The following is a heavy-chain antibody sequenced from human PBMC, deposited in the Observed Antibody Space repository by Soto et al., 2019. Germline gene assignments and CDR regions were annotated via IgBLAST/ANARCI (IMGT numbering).Heavy chain of an antibody. CDR1: GFSFINAW. Sequence: EVQLVESGGGLVKPGGSHRLSCAASGFSFINAWMTWVRQAPGKGLEWVGRVKRKADGDATDYGAPVKGRFTISRDHSTNPLYLQMNSLKTEDTAVYYCAADIPGDGYPVDYWGQGTLVTVSS. CDR3: AADIPGDGYPVDY. V-gene: IGHV3-15*01. J-gene: IGHJ4*02. CDR2: VKRKADGDAT. D-gene: IGHD6-25*01.